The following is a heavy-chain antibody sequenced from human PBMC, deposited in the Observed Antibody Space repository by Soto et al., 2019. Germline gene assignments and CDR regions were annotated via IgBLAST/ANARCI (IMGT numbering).Heavy chain of an antibody. CDR2: IYYSGST. CDR3: AREYVAKRSGTGPRNIDY. V-gene: IGHV4-31*03. Sequence: SETLSLTCTVSGGSISSGGYYWSWIRQHPGKGLEWIGYIYYSGSTYYNPSLKSRVTISVDTSKNQFSLKLSSVTAADTAVYYCAREYVAKRSGTGPRNIDYWGQGTLVTVSS. CDR1: GGSISSGGYY. J-gene: IGHJ4*02. D-gene: IGHD1-1*01.